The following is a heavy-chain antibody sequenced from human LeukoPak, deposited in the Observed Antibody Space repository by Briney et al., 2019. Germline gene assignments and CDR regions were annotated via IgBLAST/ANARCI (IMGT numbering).Heavy chain of an antibody. Sequence: SGGSLRLSCAASGFTFSSYGMHWVRQAPGKGLEWVAVIWYDGSNKYYADSVKGRFTISRDNSKNTLYLQMNSLRAEDTAVYYFAKDRVSMGWGVPYYGMDVWGKGTTVTVSS. CDR2: IWYDGSNK. CDR3: AKDRVSMGWGVPYYGMDV. D-gene: IGHD3-10*01. V-gene: IGHV3-33*06. J-gene: IGHJ6*04. CDR1: GFTFSSYG.